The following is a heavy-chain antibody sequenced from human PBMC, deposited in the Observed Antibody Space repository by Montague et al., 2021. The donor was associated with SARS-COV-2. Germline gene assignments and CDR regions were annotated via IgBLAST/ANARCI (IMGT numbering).Heavy chain of an antibody. J-gene: IGHJ4*02. D-gene: IGHD3-22*01. CDR3: ARGTKIVFTYDYDSSGYASDY. V-gene: IGHV4-34*01. CDR2: INHSGST. CDR1: GGSFSGYY. Sequence: SETLSLTCAVYGGSFSGYYWSWVRQPPGKELEWIGEINHSGSTKYNPSLKSRVTISVDTSKNQFSLKLSSVTAADTAVYYCARGTKIVFTYDYDSSGYASDYWGQGTLVTVSS.